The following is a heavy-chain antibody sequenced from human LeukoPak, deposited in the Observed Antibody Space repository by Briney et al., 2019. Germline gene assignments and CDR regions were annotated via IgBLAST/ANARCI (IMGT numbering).Heavy chain of an antibody. V-gene: IGHV4-39*07. CDR3: ARLGYSSSWYRAGAFDI. CDR2: INHSGST. Sequence: SETLSLTCTVSGGPISSSSYYWGWIRQPPGKGLEWIGEINHSGSTNYNPSLKSRVTISVDTSKNQFSLKLSSVTAADTAVYYCARLGYSSSWYRAGAFDIWGQGTMVTVSS. CDR1: GGPISSSSYY. D-gene: IGHD6-13*01. J-gene: IGHJ3*02.